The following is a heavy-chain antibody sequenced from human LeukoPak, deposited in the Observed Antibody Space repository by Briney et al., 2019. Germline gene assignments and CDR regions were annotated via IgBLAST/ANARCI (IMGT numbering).Heavy chain of an antibody. CDR3: ARGSGSGWPLDR. CDR2: MSDSGSLT. V-gene: IGHV3-23*01. D-gene: IGHD6-19*01. Sequence: PGGSLRLSCAASGFAFSSQAMGWVRQAPGKGLEWVSVMSDSGSLTYYADSVRGRFTISRDNSKNTLFLQMNSLRAEDTAVYYCARGSGSGWPLDRWGQGTLVTVSS. CDR1: GFAFSSQA. J-gene: IGHJ5*02.